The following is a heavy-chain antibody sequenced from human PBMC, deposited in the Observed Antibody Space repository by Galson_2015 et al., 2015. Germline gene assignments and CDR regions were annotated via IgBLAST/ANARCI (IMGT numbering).Heavy chain of an antibody. CDR2: ISSSSSYI. CDR1: GFTFSSYS. J-gene: IGHJ6*02. D-gene: IGHD3-10*01. CDR3: ARGGITMVRGVNYYYYGMDV. V-gene: IGHV3-21*01. Sequence: SLRLSCAASGFTFSSYSMNWVRQAPGKGLEWVSSISSSSSYIYYADSVKGRFTISRDNAKNSLYLQMNSLRAEDTAVYYCARGGITMVRGVNYYYYGMDVWGQGTTVTVSS.